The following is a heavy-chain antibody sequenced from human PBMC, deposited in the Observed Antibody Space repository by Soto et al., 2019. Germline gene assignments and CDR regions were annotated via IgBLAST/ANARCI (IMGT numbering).Heavy chain of an antibody. V-gene: IGHV1-18*01. CDR3: ARETGTLFIWNCVGDAFDS. J-gene: IGHJ3*02. CDR2: ISAYNGNT. D-gene: IGHD1-7*01. CDR1: GYTFTSYG. Sequence: QVQLVQSGAEVKKPGASVKVSCKASGYTFTSYGISWVRQAPGQGLEWMGWISAYNGNTKYGQKPQGRVTMTTDTATGIAYMELRSLSSEDTAVYYCARETGTLFIWNCVGDAFDSWGQGTMVTVSS.